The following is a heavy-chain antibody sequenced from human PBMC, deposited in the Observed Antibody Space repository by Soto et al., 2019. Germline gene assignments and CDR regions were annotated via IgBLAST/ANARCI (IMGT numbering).Heavy chain of an antibody. J-gene: IGHJ6*02. D-gene: IGHD1-26*01. CDR1: GGSFSCYY. V-gene: IGHV4-34*01. Sequence: SETLSLTCAVYGGSFSCYYWSWIRQPPGKGLEWIGEINHSGSTNYDPSLKSRVTISVDTSKNQFSLKLSSVTAADTAVYYCAXEGHVGAPLYYYYGMDVWGQGTTVTVSS. CDR3: AXEGHVGAPLYYYYGMDV. CDR2: INHSGST.